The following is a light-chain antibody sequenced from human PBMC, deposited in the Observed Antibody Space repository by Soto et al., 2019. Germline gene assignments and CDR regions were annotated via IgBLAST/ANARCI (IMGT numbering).Light chain of an antibody. V-gene: IGKV3-20*01. J-gene: IGKJ2*01. CDR1: QSVSSSY. Sequence: ELVLTQSPGTLSLSPGERATLSCRASQSVSSSYLGRYQQKPGQAPRLLIYGACSRVTGIPDRFSGSGSGTDFSITISRLVHEDFAVYYCQQYSSSPTYTFGQGTKLEIK. CDR2: GAC. CDR3: QQYSSSPTYT.